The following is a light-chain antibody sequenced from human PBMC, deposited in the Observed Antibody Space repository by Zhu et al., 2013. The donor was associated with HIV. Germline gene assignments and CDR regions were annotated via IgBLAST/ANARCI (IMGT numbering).Light chain of an antibody. J-gene: IGKJ5*01. V-gene: IGKV1-39*01. CDR3: QQSYSTPIT. CDR1: QVIQYH. CDR2: AAS. Sequence: DIGLTQSPSFVSAAVGDRVTITCRATQVIQYHLAWYQQKPGKAPKVLIYAASNLESGVPSRFSGSGSGTDFTLTISSLQPEDFATYFCQQSYSTPITFGQGTRLEIK.